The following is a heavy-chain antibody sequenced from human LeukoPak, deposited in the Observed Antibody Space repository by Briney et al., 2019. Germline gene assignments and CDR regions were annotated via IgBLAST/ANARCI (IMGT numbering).Heavy chain of an antibody. CDR3: ARVWSSSGSYKYFDY. V-gene: IGHV4-31*03. CDR1: GGSISTTTYY. Sequence: SETLSLTCTVSGGSISTTTYYWGWIRQPPGKGLEWIGYIYYSGSTYYNPSLKSRITISVDTSKSHFSLKMSSVTAADTAAYYCARVWSSSGSYKYFDYWGQGTLVTVSS. D-gene: IGHD3-10*01. CDR2: IYYSGST. J-gene: IGHJ4*02.